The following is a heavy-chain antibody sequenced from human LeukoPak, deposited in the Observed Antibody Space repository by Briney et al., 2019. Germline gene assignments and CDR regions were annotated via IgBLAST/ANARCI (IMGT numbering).Heavy chain of an antibody. V-gene: IGHV1-2*02. D-gene: IGHD3-22*01. CDR1: GYTFTGYY. CDR3: ARVGYDSSGYLGGFDY. J-gene: IGHJ4*02. Sequence: ASVKVSCKASGYTFTGYYMHWVRQAPGQGLEWMGWINPNSGGTNYAQKFQGRVTMTRDTSISTAYMELSRLRSDDTAVYYCARVGYDSSGYLGGFDYWGQGTLVTVSS. CDR2: INPNSGGT.